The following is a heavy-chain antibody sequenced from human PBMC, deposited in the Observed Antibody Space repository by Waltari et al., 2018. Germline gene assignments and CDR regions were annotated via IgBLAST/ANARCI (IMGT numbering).Heavy chain of an antibody. Sequence: QVQLVQSGAEVKKPGSSVKVSCKASGVTFSSYAISWVRQAPGQGLGWMGGIIPIFGTANYAQKFQGRVTITTDESTSTAYMELSSLRSEDTAVYYCARDSVRVTMVQGSPLHGMDVWGQGTTVTVSS. CDR3: ARDSVRVTMVQGSPLHGMDV. CDR2: IIPIFGTA. J-gene: IGHJ6*02. D-gene: IGHD3-10*01. CDR1: GVTFSSYA. V-gene: IGHV1-69*05.